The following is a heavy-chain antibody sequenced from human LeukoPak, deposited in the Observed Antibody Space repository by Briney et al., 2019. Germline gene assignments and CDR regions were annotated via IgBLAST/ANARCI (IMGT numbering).Heavy chain of an antibody. D-gene: IGHD2-2*01. J-gene: IGHJ5*02. CDR2: IIPLLGTT. CDR1: GGSLTNYA. V-gene: IGHV1-69*05. CDR3: ANSSTTLNVFGP. Sequence: SVKVSCKASGGSLTNYAFNWVRQAPGRGLEWMGGIIPLLGTTRYAQKFQGRVTITTDDSTNTAYMEMSTVRSEDTAVYFCANSSTTLNVFGPWGQGTLVTVSS.